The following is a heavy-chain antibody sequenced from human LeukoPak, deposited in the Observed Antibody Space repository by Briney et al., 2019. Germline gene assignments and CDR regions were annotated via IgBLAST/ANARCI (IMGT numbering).Heavy chain of an antibody. Sequence: GASVKVSCKASGGTFSSYAISWVRQAPGQGFEWMGGIIPIFGTANYAQKFQGRVTITADESTSTAYMELSSLRSEDTAVYYCASAELVYYDILTGSFDYWGQGTLVTVSS. D-gene: IGHD3-9*01. CDR2: IIPIFGTA. CDR3: ASAELVYYDILTGSFDY. V-gene: IGHV1-69*13. CDR1: GGTFSSYA. J-gene: IGHJ4*02.